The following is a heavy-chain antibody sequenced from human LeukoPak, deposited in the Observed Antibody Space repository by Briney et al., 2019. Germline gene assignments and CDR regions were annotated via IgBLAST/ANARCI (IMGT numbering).Heavy chain of an antibody. D-gene: IGHD1-26*01. Sequence: GASVKVSCKASGYTFSDYAIHWVRQAPGQRLEWMGWINAGNGKTKYSQKFQGRVTITRDTSATTAYMELSSLRSEDTAVYYCARDVGRYGMDVWGQGTTVTVSS. J-gene: IGHJ6*02. V-gene: IGHV1-3*01. CDR1: GYTFSDYA. CDR3: ARDVGRYGMDV. CDR2: INAGNGKT.